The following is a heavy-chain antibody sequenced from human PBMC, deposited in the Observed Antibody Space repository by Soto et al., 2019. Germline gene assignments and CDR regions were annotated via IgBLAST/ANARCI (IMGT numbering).Heavy chain of an antibody. CDR3: VRNLNGFDP. CDR2: MNPNSGNT. J-gene: IGHJ5*02. CDR1: GYTFTTYD. Sequence: QVQLVQSGAEVKNPGASVKVSCTTSGYTFTTYDINWVRQATGQGFEWMGWMNPNSGNTGYAQKFQGRVTMSRDTSISTAYMELSSLRSEDTAVYYCVRNLNGFDPWGQGTLVTVSS. V-gene: IGHV1-8*02.